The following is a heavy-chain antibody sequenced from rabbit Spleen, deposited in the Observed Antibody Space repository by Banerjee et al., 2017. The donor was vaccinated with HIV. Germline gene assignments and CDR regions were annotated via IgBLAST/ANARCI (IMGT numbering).Heavy chain of an antibody. CDR2: INMVTGKA. CDR1: GVSFNDKDV. V-gene: IGHV1S45*01. J-gene: IGHJ6*01. D-gene: IGHD1-1*01. Sequence: QEQLEESGGGLVKPEGSLTLTCKASGVSFNDKDVMCWVRQAPGKGLEWITCINMVTGKAVYASWAKGRFTFSKTSSTTVTLQMTSLTAADTATYFCARDTSSSFSSYGMDLWGPGTLVTVS. CDR3: ARDTSSSFSSYGMDL.